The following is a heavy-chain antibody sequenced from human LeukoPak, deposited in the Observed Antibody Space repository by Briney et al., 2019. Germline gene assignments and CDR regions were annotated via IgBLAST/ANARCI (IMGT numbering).Heavy chain of an antibody. CDR3: ARDGGYDFWSGYYQDY. Sequence: PAGGSLRLSCATSGFTFSRYAMHWVRQARGKGLEWVALISYDANIGSNKYYADSVKGRFTISRDNSKNTLYLQMNSLRAEDTAVYYCARDGGYDFWSGYYQDYWGQGTLVTVSS. CDR2: ISYDANIGSNK. D-gene: IGHD3-3*01. J-gene: IGHJ4*02. CDR1: GFTFSRYA. V-gene: IGHV3-30-3*01.